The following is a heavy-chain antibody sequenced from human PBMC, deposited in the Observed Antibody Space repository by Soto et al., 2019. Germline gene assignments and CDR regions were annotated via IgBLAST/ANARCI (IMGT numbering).Heavy chain of an antibody. CDR2: IYHTVNT. CDR1: GVSIGSHF. Sequence: SETLSLTCSVSGVSIGSHFWSWTRQAPGKGPELVGYIYHTVNTNYNPALKSRVTISMDTSENQLSLQLSSVTAADTAVYYCARLQYTVVTALDIWGQGTMVTVSS. CDR3: ARLQYTVVTALDI. J-gene: IGHJ3*02. D-gene: IGHD2-15*01. V-gene: IGHV4-59*11.